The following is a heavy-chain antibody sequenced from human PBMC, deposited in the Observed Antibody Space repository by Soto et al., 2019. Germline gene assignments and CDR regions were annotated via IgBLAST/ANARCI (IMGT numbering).Heavy chain of an antibody. J-gene: IGHJ4*02. CDR2: INPNSGGT. CDR1: GYTFTGYY. V-gene: IGHV1-2*02. D-gene: IGHD3-22*01. CDR3: ARDLAYYYDSSGYSPDY. Sequence: ASVEVSCKASGYTFTGYYMHCVRQAPGQGLEWMGWINPNSGGTNYAQKFQGRVTMTRDTSISTAYMELSRLRSDDTAVYYCARDLAYYYDSSGYSPDYWGQGTLVTVSS.